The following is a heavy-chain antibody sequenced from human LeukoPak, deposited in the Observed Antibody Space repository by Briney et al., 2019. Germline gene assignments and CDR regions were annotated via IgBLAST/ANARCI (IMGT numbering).Heavy chain of an antibody. CDR2: ISGYNGNT. CDR3: ARALDSSSWWDY. V-gene: IGHV1-18*01. J-gene: IGHJ4*02. CDR1: GYTFSNYA. D-gene: IGHD6-13*01. Sequence: ASVKVSCKASGYTFSNYAISWVRQAPGQGLEWMGWISGYNGNTNYAQKLQGRVTMTTDTSTSTAYMELRSLRSDDTAVYYCARALDSSSWWDYRGQGTLVTVSS.